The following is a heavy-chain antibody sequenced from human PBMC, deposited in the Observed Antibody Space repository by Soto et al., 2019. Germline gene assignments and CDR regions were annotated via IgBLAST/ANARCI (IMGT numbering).Heavy chain of an antibody. CDR3: ARSLGSSTSLDF. D-gene: IGHD2-2*01. V-gene: IGHV1-46*01. J-gene: IGHJ4*02. CDR2: FNPTGDWT. Sequence: GASVKVSCKASGYTFTSYYIHWVRQAPGQGLEWMGIFNPTGDWTSHAQRFQGRVTMTSDTSTSTVYMDLSSLRSEDTALYYCARSLGSSTSLDFWGQGTLVTVSS. CDR1: GYTFTSYY.